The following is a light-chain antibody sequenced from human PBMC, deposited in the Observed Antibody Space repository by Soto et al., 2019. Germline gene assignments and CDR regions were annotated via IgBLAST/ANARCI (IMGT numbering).Light chain of an antibody. CDR3: SSYTSSSTLV. CDR2: EVS. V-gene: IGLV2-14*01. Sequence: QSALTQPASVSGSPGQSITISCTGTSSDVGGYNYVSWYQQYPGIAPKLMISEVSNRPSGVSNRFSGSKSGNTASLTISGLQAEDEADYYCSSYTSSSTLVFGGGTKLTVL. CDR1: SSDVGGYNY. J-gene: IGLJ2*01.